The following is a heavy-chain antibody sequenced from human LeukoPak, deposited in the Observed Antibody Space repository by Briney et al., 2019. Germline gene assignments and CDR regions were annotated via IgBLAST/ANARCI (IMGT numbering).Heavy chain of an antibody. V-gene: IGHV4-34*01. CDR2: INHSGGT. CDR1: GGSISSYY. J-gene: IGHJ4*02. CDR3: ARGGGVLTGYLDY. Sequence: SETLSLTCTVSGGSISSYYWSWIRQPPGKGLEWIGEINHSGGTNYNPSLKSRVTISVDTSKNQFSLKLSSVTAADTAVYYCARGGGVLTGYLDYWGQGTLVTVSS. D-gene: IGHD3-9*01.